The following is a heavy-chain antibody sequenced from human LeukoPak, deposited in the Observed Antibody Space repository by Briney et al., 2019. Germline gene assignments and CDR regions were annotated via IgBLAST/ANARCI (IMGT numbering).Heavy chain of an antibody. J-gene: IGHJ1*01. CDR2: ISWNSGSI. Sequence: PGGSLRLSCAASGFTFDDYAMHWVRQAPGKGLEWVSGISWNSGSIGYADSVKGRFTISRDNAKNSLYLQMNSPRAEDTALYYCAKGVGMIVVASYFQHWGQGTLVTVSS. V-gene: IGHV3-9*01. D-gene: IGHD3-22*01. CDR3: AKGVGMIVVASYFQH. CDR1: GFTFDDYA.